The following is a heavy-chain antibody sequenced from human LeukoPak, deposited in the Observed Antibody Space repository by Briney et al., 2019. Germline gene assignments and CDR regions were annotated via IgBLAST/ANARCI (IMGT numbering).Heavy chain of an antibody. CDR1: GASFSGYY. J-gene: IGHJ1*01. Sequence: PSETLSLTCGVYGASFSGYYWSWIRQPPGKGLEGSGEINHSGTTNYNPSLKSRVTISVDTSKNQFSLKLSSVTSADTAVYYCARAGGYFRGAEYFQYWGQGTLVTVSS. V-gene: IGHV4-34*01. D-gene: IGHD3-22*01. CDR2: INHSGTT. CDR3: ARAGGYFRGAEYFQY.